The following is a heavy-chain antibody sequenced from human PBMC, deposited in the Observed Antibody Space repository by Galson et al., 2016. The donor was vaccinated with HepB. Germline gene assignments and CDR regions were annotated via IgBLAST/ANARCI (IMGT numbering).Heavy chain of an antibody. CDR1: GGPLSTYF. CDR3: ARLQNWHFDL. Sequence: SETLSLTCTVSGGPLSTYFWSWIRQPPGEGLEWIGYIYYIGSTNYNPSLKSRVTISLDTSKNQFSLKLRSVTVADTATYFCARLQNWHFDLWGRGTLVTVSS. CDR2: IYYIGST. V-gene: IGHV4-59*08. J-gene: IGHJ2*01.